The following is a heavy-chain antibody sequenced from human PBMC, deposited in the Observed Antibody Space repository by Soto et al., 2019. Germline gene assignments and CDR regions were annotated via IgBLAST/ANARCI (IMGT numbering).Heavy chain of an antibody. V-gene: IGHV3-48*03. Sequence: LRLSCAASGFTFSSYEMNWVRQAPGKGLEWVSYISSSGSTIYYADSVKGRFTISRDNAKNSLYLQMNSLRAEDTAVYYCAREERRSIYYDSSGSNDYWGQGTLVTVSS. CDR3: AREERRSIYYDSSGSNDY. CDR2: ISSSGSTI. D-gene: IGHD3-22*01. CDR1: GFTFSSYE. J-gene: IGHJ4*02.